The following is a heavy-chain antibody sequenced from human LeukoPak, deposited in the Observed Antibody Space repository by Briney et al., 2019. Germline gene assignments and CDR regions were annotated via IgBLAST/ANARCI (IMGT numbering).Heavy chain of an antibody. CDR2: IYYSGST. V-gene: IGHV4-39*01. Sequence: SETLSLTCTVSGGSISSSSYYWGWIRQPPGKVLEWIGSIYYSGSTFYSPSLKSRVTISVDTSKNQFSLKLSSVTAADTAVYYCARYCSGGSCSTRDYYYYYMDVWGKGTTVTVSS. D-gene: IGHD2-15*01. J-gene: IGHJ6*03. CDR1: GGSISSSSYY. CDR3: ARYCSGGSCSTRDYYYYYMDV.